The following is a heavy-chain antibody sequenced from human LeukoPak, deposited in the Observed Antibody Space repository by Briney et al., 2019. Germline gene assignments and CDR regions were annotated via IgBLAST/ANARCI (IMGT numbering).Heavy chain of an antibody. V-gene: IGHV6-1*01. J-gene: IGHJ5*02. D-gene: IGHD2-2*03. CDR3: ARGWVDGDCSSTSCLKYWFDP. CDR1: GDSVSSNSAA. Sequence: SQTLSLTCAISGDSVSSNSAAWNWIRQSPSRGLEWLGRTYYRSKWYNDYAVSVKSRITINPDTSKNQFSLQLNSVTPEDTAVYYCARGWVDGDCSSTSCLKYWFDPWGQGTLVTVSS. CDR2: TYYRSKWYN.